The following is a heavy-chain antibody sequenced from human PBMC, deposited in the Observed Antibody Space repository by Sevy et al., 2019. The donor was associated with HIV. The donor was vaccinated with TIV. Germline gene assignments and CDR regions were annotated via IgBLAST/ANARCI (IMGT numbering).Heavy chain of an antibody. D-gene: IGHD2-2*01. J-gene: IGHJ4*02. CDR1: GDSVSSKSAA. Sequence: SQTLSLTCAISGDSVSSKSAAWNWIRQSPSRGLEWLGRTYYRSKWYNDYAVSVKSRITINPDTSKNQFSLQLNSVTPEDTAVYYCARNPPSSTSTSCHFDYWGQGTLVTVSS. V-gene: IGHV6-1*01. CDR2: TYYRSKWYN. CDR3: ARNPPSSTSTSCHFDY.